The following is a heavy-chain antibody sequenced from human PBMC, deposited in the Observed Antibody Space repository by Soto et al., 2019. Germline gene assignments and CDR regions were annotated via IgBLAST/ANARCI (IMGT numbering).Heavy chain of an antibody. CDR1: GFTFTSYA. J-gene: IGHJ4*02. V-gene: IGHV3-30-3*02. CDR2: ISYDGSNK. Sequence: GGSLRLSCAASGFTFTSYAMYWVRQAPGKGLEWVAVISYDGSNKYFADSVKGRFTISRDNSKNTLFLQINSLRAEDTAVYYCAKSGSYSSDDYFDYWGQGTLVTVSS. CDR3: AKSGSYSSDDYFDY. D-gene: IGHD1-26*01.